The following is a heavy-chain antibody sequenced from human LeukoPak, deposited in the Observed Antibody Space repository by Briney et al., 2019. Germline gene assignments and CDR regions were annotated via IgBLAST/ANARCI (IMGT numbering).Heavy chain of an antibody. D-gene: IGHD3-22*01. CDR3: ARMMGHYYDSIRYYFDY. V-gene: IGHV3-30*03. CDR1: GFTFSSYG. CDR2: ISYDGSNK. Sequence: PGRSLRLSCAASGFTFSSYGMHWVRQAPGKGLEWVAVISYDGSNKYYADSVKGRFTISRDNSKNTLYLQMNSLRAEDTAVYYCARMMGHYYDSIRYYFDYWGQGTLVTVSS. J-gene: IGHJ4*02.